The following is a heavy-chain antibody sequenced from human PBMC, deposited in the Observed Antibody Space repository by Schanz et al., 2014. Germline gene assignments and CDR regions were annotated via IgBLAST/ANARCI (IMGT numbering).Heavy chain of an antibody. V-gene: IGHV3-21*01. CDR3: AREEESGIAAAGPKHYYYGIDV. D-gene: IGHD6-13*01. J-gene: IGHJ6*02. Sequence: EVQLLDSGGGLVQPGGSLRLSCAASGFTFSTYAMSWVRQAPGKGLEWVSSISSSSRYIYYAGSVKGRFTISKDNAKNSLYLQMNSLKAEDTAVYYCAREEESGIAAAGPKHYYYGIDVWGQGTTVTVSS. CDR2: ISSSSRYI. CDR1: GFTFSTYA.